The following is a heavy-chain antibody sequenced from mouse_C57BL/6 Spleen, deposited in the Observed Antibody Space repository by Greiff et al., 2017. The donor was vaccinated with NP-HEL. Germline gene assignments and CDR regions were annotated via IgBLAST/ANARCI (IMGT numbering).Heavy chain of an antibody. CDR2: IHPNSGST. CDR3: ALGSSNLYYAVDY. D-gene: IGHD1-1*01. Sequence: VQLQQPGAELVKPGASVKLSCKASGYTFTSYWMHWVKQRPGQGLEWIGMIHPNSGSTNYNEKFKSKATLTVDKSSSTAYMQLSSLTSEDSAVYYCALGSSNLYYAVDYWGKGTTVTVSS. V-gene: IGHV1-64*01. CDR1: GYTFTSYW. J-gene: IGHJ4*01.